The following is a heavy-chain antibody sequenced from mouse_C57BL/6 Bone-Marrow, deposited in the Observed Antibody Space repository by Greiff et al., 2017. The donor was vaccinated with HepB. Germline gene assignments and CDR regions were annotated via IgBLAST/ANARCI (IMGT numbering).Heavy chain of an antibody. CDR3: TGEGQYYYGSSYYFDY. CDR2: ISSGGDYI. Sequence: EVQLVESGEGLVKPGGSLKLSCAASGFTFSSYAMSWVRQTPEKRLEWVAYISSGGDYIYYADTVKGRFTISSDNARYTLYLQMSSLKSEDTAMYYCTGEGQYYYGSSYYFDYWGQGTTLTVSS. CDR1: GFTFSSYA. D-gene: IGHD1-1*01. J-gene: IGHJ2*01. V-gene: IGHV5-9-1*02.